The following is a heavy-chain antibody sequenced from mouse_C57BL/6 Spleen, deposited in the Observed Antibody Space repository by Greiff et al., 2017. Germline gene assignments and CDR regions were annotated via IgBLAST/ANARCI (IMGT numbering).Heavy chain of an antibody. Sequence: QVQLQQPGAELVKPGASVKLSCKASGYTFTSYWMHWVKQRPGPGLEWIGMIHPNSGSTNYNEKFKSKATLTVDKSSRTVYMQLSSLTYEDSAVYYCARRSNYGYFDVWGTGTPVTVSA. CDR2: IHPNSGST. D-gene: IGHD2-5*01. CDR3: ARRSNYGYFDV. J-gene: IGHJ1*03. CDR1: GYTFTSYW. V-gene: IGHV1-64*01.